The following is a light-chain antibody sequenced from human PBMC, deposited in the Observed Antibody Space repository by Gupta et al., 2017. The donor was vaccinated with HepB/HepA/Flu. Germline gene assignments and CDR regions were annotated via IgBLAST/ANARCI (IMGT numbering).Light chain of an antibody. CDR2: AAS. CDR1: QTVSSTY. Sequence: EIVLTQSPGTLSLSPGERATLSCRTSQTVSSTYLAWYQQKPGQAPRLLIYAASNRATGIPDRFSGSGSGTDFTLTISGLEPEDFAVYYCHQYGSSSWTFGQGTEVEIK. CDR3: HQYGSSSWT. V-gene: IGKV3-20*01. J-gene: IGKJ1*01.